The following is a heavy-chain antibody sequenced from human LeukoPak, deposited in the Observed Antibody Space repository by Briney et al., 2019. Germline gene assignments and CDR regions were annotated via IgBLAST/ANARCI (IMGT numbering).Heavy chain of an antibody. CDR2: IKSKTNGGTT. D-gene: IGHD2-2*01. Sequence: GGSLRLSCAASGFTFNNAWMSWVRQAPGKGLEWVGRIKSKTNGGTTDYAAPVKGRFTISRDDSKNTLYLQMNSLKTDDTAAYDCTTCCSRTACYHWDNWFDPWGQGTLVTVSS. J-gene: IGHJ5*02. V-gene: IGHV3-15*01. CDR3: TTCCSRTACYHWDNWFDP. CDR1: GFTFNNAW.